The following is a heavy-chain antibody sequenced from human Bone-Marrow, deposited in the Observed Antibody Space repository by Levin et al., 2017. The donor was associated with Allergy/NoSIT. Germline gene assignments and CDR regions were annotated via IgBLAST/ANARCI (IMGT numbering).Heavy chain of an antibody. Sequence: SETLSLTCAVSGYSISSGYYWGWIRQPPGKGLEWIGSIYHSGSTYYNPSLKSRVTISVDTSKNQFSLKLSSVTAADTAVYYCAGDRWFRAYHPPAWFDPWGQGTLVTVSS. CDR2: IYHSGST. V-gene: IGHV4-38-2*02. CDR3: AGDRWFRAYHPPAWFDP. J-gene: IGHJ5*02. D-gene: IGHD3-10*01. CDR1: GYSISSGYY.